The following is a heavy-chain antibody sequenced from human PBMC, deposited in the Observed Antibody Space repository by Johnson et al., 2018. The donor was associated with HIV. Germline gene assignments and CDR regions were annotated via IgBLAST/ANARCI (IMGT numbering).Heavy chain of an antibody. J-gene: IGHJ3*02. CDR3: AREPGRRELRRDAFDI. Sequence: VQLVESGGGLVQPGRSLRLSCAASGFTFDDYAMHWVRQAPGKGLEWVSYISSSSSTIDYADSVKGRFTISRDNAKNSLYLQMNSLRPEDTAVYFCAREPGRRELRRDAFDIWGQGTMVTVSS. CDR1: GFTFDDYA. V-gene: IGHV3-48*04. CDR2: ISSSSSTI. D-gene: IGHD1-26*01.